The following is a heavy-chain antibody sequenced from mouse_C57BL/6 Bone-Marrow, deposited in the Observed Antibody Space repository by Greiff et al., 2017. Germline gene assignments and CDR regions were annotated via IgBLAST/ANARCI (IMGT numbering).Heavy chain of an antibody. V-gene: IGHV1-26*01. Sequence: EVQLQQSGPELVKPGASVKISCKASGYTFTDYYMNWVKQSHGKSLEWIGDINPNNGGTSYNQKFKGKDTLTVDKSSSTVYMQLRSLTSEDSAVYYCARDYYGSSWYFDVWGTGTTVTVSS. D-gene: IGHD1-1*01. J-gene: IGHJ1*03. CDR3: ARDYYGSSWYFDV. CDR1: GYTFTDYY. CDR2: INPNNGGT.